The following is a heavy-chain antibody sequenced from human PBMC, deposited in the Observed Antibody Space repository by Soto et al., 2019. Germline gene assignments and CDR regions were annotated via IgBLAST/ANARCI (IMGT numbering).Heavy chain of an antibody. J-gene: IGHJ6*02. CDR2: IIPIFGTA. CDR1: GGTFSSYA. D-gene: IGHD4-17*01. CDR3: AREGGTTGTTQGDYGMDV. V-gene: IGHV1-69*01. Sequence: QVQLVQSAAEVKKPGSSVKVSCKASGGTFSSYAISWVRQAPGQGLEWLGGIIPIFGTANYAQKFQGRVTITADESTSTAYMELSSLRSEDTAVYYCAREGGTTGTTQGDYGMDVWGQGTTVTVSS.